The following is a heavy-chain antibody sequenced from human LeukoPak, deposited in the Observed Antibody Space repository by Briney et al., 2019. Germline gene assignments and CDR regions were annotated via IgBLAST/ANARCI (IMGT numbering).Heavy chain of an antibody. CDR1: GGSISSGGYS. CDR3: AREVDYYFDY. V-gene: IGHV4-30-2*01. Sequence: SQTLSLTCAVSGGSISSGGYSWSWIRQPPGKGLEWIGYIYHSGSTYYNPSPKSRVTISVDRSKNQSSLKLSSVTAADTAVYYCAREVDYYFDYWGQGTLVTVSS. CDR2: IYHSGST. J-gene: IGHJ4*02.